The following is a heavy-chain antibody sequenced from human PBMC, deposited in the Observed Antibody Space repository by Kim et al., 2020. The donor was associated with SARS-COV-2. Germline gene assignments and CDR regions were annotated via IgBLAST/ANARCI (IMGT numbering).Heavy chain of an antibody. Sequence: SETLSLTCAVYGGSFSGYYWSWIRQPPGKGLEWIGEINHSGSTNYNPSLKSRVTISVDTSKNQFSLKLSSVTAEDTAVYYCARGAAPSLRWLQSEYYFD. CDR2: INHSGST. CDR3: ARGAAPSLRWLQSEYYFD. CDR1: GGSFSGYY. D-gene: IGHD5-12*01. V-gene: IGHV4-34*01. J-gene: IGHJ4*01.